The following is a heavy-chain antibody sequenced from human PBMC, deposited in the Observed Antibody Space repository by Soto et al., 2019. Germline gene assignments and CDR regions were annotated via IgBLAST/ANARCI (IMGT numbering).Heavy chain of an antibody. CDR1: GFTFDIYW. J-gene: IGHJ4*02. V-gene: IGHV3-30-3*01. Sequence: GGSLRLSCAASGFTFDIYWMSWVRQAPGKGLEWVAVISYDGSNKYYADSVKGRFTISRDNSKNTLYLQMNSLRAEDTAVYYCARGGPTFYDACVYWGQGTLVTVSS. CDR2: ISYDGSNK. CDR3: ARGGPTFYDACVY. D-gene: IGHD3-22*01.